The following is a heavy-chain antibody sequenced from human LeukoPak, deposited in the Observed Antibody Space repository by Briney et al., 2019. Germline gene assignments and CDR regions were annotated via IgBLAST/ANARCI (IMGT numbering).Heavy chain of an antibody. CDR2: ITSGSSYR. CDR1: GFTFSSYN. Sequence: GGSLRLSCAASGFTFSSYNMNWVRQAPGKGLEWVSSITSGSSYRFYADSVKGRFTISRDNAKNSLYLQMNSLRAEDTAVYYCARDAGVYFDYWGQGTLVTVSS. V-gene: IGHV3-21*01. D-gene: IGHD2-8*01. CDR3: ARDAGVYFDY. J-gene: IGHJ4*02.